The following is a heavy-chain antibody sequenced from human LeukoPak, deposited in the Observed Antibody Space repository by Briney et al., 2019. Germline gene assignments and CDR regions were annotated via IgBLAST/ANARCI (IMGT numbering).Heavy chain of an antibody. CDR2: INTDGSST. J-gene: IGHJ4*02. Sequence: GGSLRLSCAASGFTFSSYWMHWVRQAPGKGLVWVSRINTDGSSTSYADSVKGRFTISRDNAKNTLYLQMNSLRAEDTAVYYCARGRYSYGLGYWGQGTQVTVSS. D-gene: IGHD5-18*01. CDR1: GFTFSSYW. CDR3: ARGRYSYGLGY. V-gene: IGHV3-74*01.